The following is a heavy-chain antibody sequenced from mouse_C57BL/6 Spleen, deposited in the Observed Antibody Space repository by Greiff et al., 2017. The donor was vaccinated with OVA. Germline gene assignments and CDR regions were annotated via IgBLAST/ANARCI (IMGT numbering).Heavy chain of an antibody. CDR3: ARDLLGGGFDY. V-gene: IGHV7-1*01. CDR1: GFTFSDFY. CDR2: SRNKANDYTT. D-gene: IGHD4-1*01. J-gene: IGHJ2*01. Sequence: EVNLVESGGGLVQSGRSLRLSCATSGFTFSDFYMEWVRQAPGKGLEWIAASRNKANDYTTEYSASVKGRFIVSRDTSQSILYLQMNALRAEDTAIYYCARDLLGGGFDYWGQGTTLTVSS.